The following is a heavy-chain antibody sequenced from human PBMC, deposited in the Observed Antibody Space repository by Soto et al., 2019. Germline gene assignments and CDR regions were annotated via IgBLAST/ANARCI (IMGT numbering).Heavy chain of an antibody. V-gene: IGHV4-39*01. CDR2: IYSSVNT. J-gene: IGHJ3*02. CDR1: GGSIASSLNY. D-gene: IGHD3-22*01. CDR3: AKLPYYDSPPVTFDI. Sequence: PSETLSLTSTVSGGSIASSLNYWGWIRQPPGKGLEWIGSIYSSVNTYSNPSLKSRDTLSADTSKNQFFLRLSPVTAADTAIYYCAKLPYYDSPPVTFDIWGQGTVVTVSS.